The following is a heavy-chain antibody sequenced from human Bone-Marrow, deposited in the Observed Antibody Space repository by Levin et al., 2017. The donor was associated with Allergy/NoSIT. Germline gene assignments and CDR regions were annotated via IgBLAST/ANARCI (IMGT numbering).Heavy chain of an antibody. J-gene: IGHJ4*02. Sequence: LSLTCAASGFTFASSDVHWVRQAPGKGLEWVALISNDGSTKSYADSVKGRFTISRDNSKNTLYLQMSSLRLEDTALYYCARLTYVDFWSGNDWGQGTLVTVSS. CDR2: ISNDGSTK. D-gene: IGHD3-3*01. CDR1: GFTFASSD. V-gene: IGHV3-30-3*01. CDR3: ARLTYVDFWSGND.